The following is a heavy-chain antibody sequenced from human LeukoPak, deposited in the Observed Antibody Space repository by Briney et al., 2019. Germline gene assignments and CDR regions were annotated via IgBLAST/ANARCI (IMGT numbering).Heavy chain of an antibody. CDR1: GFTFSSYT. CDR3: VKDKWIDH. Sequence: PGGSLRLSCSVSGFTFSSYTMHWVRQAPGKGREYVSSININGGRTYYADSVKGRFTVSRDNSKNTLYLQMSSLRVEDTAVYYCVKDKWIDHWGQGALVTVSS. D-gene: IGHD2-8*01. J-gene: IGHJ4*02. CDR2: ININGGRT. V-gene: IGHV3-64D*09.